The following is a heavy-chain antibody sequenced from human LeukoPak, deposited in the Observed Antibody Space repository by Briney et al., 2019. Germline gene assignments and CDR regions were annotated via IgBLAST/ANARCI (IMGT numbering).Heavy chain of an antibody. Sequence: SETLSLTCAVYGGSFSGYYWSWIRQPPGKGLEWIGEINHSGSTNYNPSLKSRVTISVDTSKNQFSLKLSSVTAADTAVYYCARSKGKYYDILTGYYPFDYWGQGTLVTVSS. CDR1: GGSFSGYY. D-gene: IGHD3-9*01. CDR3: ARSKGKYYDILTGYYPFDY. CDR2: INHSGST. J-gene: IGHJ4*02. V-gene: IGHV4-34*01.